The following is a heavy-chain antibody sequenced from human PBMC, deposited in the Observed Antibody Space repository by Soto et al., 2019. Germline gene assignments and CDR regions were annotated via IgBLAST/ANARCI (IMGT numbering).Heavy chain of an antibody. CDR1: GVSISSYC. CDR2: IYYSGST. Sequence: PSETLSLTCTVSGVSISSYCWSWIRQPPGKGLEWIGTIYYSGSTNSNSSLKSRVTISVDTSKNQFSLKLSSVTAADTAIYYCARHYGAFDPWGQGTLVTVSS. D-gene: IGHD4-17*01. CDR3: ARHYGAFDP. V-gene: IGHV4-59*08. J-gene: IGHJ5*02.